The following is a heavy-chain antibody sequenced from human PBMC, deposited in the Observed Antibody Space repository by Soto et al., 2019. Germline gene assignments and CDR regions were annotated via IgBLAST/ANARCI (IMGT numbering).Heavy chain of an antibody. D-gene: IGHD6-25*01. CDR2: IYYSGST. Sequence: SETLSLTCSVSGGSISSVGHYWTWIRQQPGKGLEWVGYIYYSGSTDYNPSLKSRVTISVDRSKNQFSLNLSSVTAADTAIYYCARESGGYDSSTRYGLDVWGQGTTVTVSS. CDR1: GGSISSVGHY. CDR3: ARESGGYDSSTRYGLDV. V-gene: IGHV4-31*03. J-gene: IGHJ6*02.